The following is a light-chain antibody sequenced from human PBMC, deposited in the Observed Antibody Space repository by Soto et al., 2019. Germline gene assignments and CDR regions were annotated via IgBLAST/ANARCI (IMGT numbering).Light chain of an antibody. CDR1: QSIGKY. CDR2: AAS. Sequence: DIQMTQSPSSLSASVGDRVTITCRASQSIGKYLNWYQQKPGKAPNLLIYAASSLQSGVPLRFSGSGSGTDFTLTITSLQPEDFGSYYCQQSYSVPITFGGGTKV. V-gene: IGKV1-39*01. J-gene: IGKJ4*01. CDR3: QQSYSVPIT.